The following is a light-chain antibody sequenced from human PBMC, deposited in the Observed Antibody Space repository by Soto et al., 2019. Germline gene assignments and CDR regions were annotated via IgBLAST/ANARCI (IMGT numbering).Light chain of an antibody. CDR3: QQYISWT. V-gene: IGKV3-20*01. CDR1: QTISSND. Sequence: DIVLTQSPGTLSVSPGERATLSCRASQTISSNDLAWYQQKPGQPPSILIHGTSSKATGIPDRFSGSGSGTDFTFTISRLEPEDSAIYCCQQYISWTFGQGNKVEIK. CDR2: GTS. J-gene: IGKJ1*01.